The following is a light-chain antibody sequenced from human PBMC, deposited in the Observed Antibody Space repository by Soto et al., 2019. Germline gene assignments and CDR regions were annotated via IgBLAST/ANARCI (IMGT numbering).Light chain of an antibody. CDR2: EVT. CDR3: TSYVGNDIGV. J-gene: IGLJ3*02. V-gene: IGLV2-8*01. CDR1: SSDVGAYKY. Sequence: QSALTQPPSASGSPGQSVTLSCTGTSSDVGAYKYVSWYQQYPGNAPKLMISEVTKRPSGVPDRFSGSKSGNTASLTVSGLQAEDEADYYCTSYVGNDIGVFGGGTKLTVL.